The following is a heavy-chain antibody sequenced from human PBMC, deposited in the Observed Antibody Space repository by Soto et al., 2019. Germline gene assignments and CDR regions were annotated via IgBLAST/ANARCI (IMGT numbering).Heavy chain of an antibody. D-gene: IGHD2-21*02. V-gene: IGHV1-46*03. J-gene: IGHJ4*02. CDR1: GNTFSNYY. Sequence: QVQLVQSGAEVKKPWASVKVSCKASGNTFSNYYIHWVRQAPGQGLEWMGTINPSGGHTTYAQKFLGRVTMTRDSSTRTLYMELTSLRFEDTAVYYCARGGHVVVVTAAFDYWGQGTLVTVSS. CDR3: ARGGHVVVVTAAFDY. CDR2: INPSGGHT.